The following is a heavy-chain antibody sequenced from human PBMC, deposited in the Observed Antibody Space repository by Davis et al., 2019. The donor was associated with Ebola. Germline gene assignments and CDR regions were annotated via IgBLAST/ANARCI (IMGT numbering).Heavy chain of an antibody. J-gene: IGHJ4*02. D-gene: IGHD3-22*01. CDR3: ARDPSGGYLTLSNRAFDY. V-gene: IGHV3-30*04. CDR1: GFDFRNSA. CDR2: IPYDGTKK. Sequence: GGSLRLSCAASGFDFRNSAMHWVRQAPAKGLEWVAGIPYDGTKKHYADSVKGRFTISRDNSKNTLYLQMNSLKSEDTAVYYCARDPSGGYLTLSNRAFDYWGQGTLVTVSS.